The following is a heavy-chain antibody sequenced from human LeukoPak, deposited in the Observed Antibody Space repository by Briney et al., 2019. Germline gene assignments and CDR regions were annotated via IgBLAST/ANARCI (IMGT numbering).Heavy chain of an antibody. Sequence: PGGSLRLSCAASGFTFSSYEMNWVRQAPGKGLEWVSYISSSGSTIYYADSVKSRFTISRDNAKNSLYLQMNSLRAEDTAVYYCARGGRDGYNWFDYWGQGTLVTVSS. CDR2: ISSSGSTI. J-gene: IGHJ4*02. CDR3: ARGGRDGYNWFDY. V-gene: IGHV3-48*03. D-gene: IGHD5-24*01. CDR1: GFTFSSYE.